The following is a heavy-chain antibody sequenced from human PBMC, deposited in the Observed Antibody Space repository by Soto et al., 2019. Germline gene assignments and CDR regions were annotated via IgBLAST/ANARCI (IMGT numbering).Heavy chain of an antibody. D-gene: IGHD3-9*01. Sequence: HPGGSLRLSCTASGFTFRDHSMHWCRQAPGKGLEWVGFIKSKVNGGTIEYAASVKGRFTISRDDTKGIAYIQMNSLKTEDTAVYYCARDRDWAMDYWGQGTLVTVSS. V-gene: IGHV3-49*03. CDR1: GFTFRDHS. CDR3: ARDRDWAMDY. CDR2: IKSKVNGGTI. J-gene: IGHJ4*02.